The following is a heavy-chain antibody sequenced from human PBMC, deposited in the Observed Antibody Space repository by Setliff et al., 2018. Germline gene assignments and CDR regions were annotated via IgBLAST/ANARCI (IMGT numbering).Heavy chain of an antibody. V-gene: IGHV3-33*06. CDR1: GFNFSGYG. CDR2: IWYDGNNK. J-gene: IGHJ4*02. CDR3: AKSRGQWSFDY. D-gene: IGHD6-19*01. Sequence: PGGSLRLSCAASGFNFSGYGMHWVRQAPGKGLEWVAVIWYDGNNKDHADSVKGRFTISRDNSKNTLYLQMNSLRAEDTAVYYCAKSRGQWSFDYWGQGTLVTVSS.